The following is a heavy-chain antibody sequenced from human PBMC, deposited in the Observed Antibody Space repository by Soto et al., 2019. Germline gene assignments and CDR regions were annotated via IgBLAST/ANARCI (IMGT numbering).Heavy chain of an antibody. V-gene: IGHV3-30*18. D-gene: IGHD2-21*02. CDR2: ISYDGRNK. J-gene: IGHJ4*02. Sequence: QVQLVESGGGVVQPGRSLRLSCATSGFTFSSYVMHWVRQAPGKGLEWVAVISYDGRNKYYADSVKGRFTISRDNSKNTLYLQMNSLGAEDTAVYYCAKIPPCGGDCLFDYWGQGTLVTVSS. CDR1: GFTFSSYV. CDR3: AKIPPCGGDCLFDY.